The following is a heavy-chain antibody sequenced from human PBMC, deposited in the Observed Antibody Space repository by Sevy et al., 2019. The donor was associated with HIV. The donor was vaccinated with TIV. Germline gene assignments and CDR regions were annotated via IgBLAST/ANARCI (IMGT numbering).Heavy chain of an antibody. CDR2: IIPIFGTA. D-gene: IGHD5-18*01. CDR1: GGTFSSYA. CDR3: ARTLVGAMEHFDY. Sequence: ASVKVSCKASGGTFSSYAISWVRQAIGQGLEWMGGIIPIFGTANYAQKFQGRVTITADESTSTAYMELSSLRSEDTAVYYCARTLVGAMEHFDYWGQGTLVTVSS. J-gene: IGHJ4*02. V-gene: IGHV1-69*13.